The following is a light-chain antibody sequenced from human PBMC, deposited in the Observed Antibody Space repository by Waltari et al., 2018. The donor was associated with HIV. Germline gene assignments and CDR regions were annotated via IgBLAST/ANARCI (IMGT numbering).Light chain of an antibody. CDR3: QAWDSSTDVV. J-gene: IGLJ2*01. V-gene: IGLV3-1*01. CDR2: QDN. Sequence: SYELTQPPSVSVSPGRTASLSCSGDKLGNNYACWYQQKQGQSPVLVIYQDNQRPSGITERFSGSNSGKTDTLNVSGTQAMDEADYYCQAWDSSTDVVFGGGTKLTVL. CDR1: KLGNNY.